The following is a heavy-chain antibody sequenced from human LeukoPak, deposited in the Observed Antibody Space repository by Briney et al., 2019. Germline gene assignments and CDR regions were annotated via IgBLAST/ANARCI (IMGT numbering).Heavy chain of an antibody. Sequence: GGSLRLSCAASGFTFSSSWMHWVRQAPEKGLVWVSRINSDGSSTSYADSVKGRFTISRDNAKNTLYLQVNNLRAEDTAVYYCARGPSSNWSGLDFWGQGTLLTVSS. CDR1: GFTFSSSW. V-gene: IGHV3-74*01. CDR2: INSDGSST. J-gene: IGHJ4*02. CDR3: ARGPSSNWSGLDF. D-gene: IGHD6-13*01.